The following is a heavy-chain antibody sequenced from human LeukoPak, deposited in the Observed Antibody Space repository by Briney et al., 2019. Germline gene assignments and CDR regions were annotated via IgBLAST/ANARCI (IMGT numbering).Heavy chain of an antibody. Sequence: GGSLXLSCAASGFTFSDYYXXXXXXXPXXXXXXXSYXXXXGSTLYYXXXXXXXXXIXXXXAKNSLYLQMNSLRAEDTAVYYCARAVAGPSGRFDYWGQGTLVTVSS. CDR2: XXXXGSTL. CDR3: ARAVAGPSGRFDY. D-gene: IGHD6-19*01. J-gene: IGHJ4*02. V-gene: IGHV3-11*01. CDR1: GFTFSDYY.